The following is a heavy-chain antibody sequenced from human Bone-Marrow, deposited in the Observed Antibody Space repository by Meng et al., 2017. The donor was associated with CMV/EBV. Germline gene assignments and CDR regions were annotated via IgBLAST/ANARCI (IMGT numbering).Heavy chain of an antibody. CDR2: IKSKTDGGTT. Sequence: GESLKISCAASGFTFSNAWMSWVRQAPGKGLEWVGRIKSKTDGGTTDYATPVKGRFTISRDDSKNTLYLQMNSLKTEGTAVYYCTTITIFGVVTPDYWGQGTLVTVSS. CDR3: TTITIFGVVTPDY. CDR1: GFTFSNAW. J-gene: IGHJ4*02. D-gene: IGHD3-3*01. V-gene: IGHV3-15*01.